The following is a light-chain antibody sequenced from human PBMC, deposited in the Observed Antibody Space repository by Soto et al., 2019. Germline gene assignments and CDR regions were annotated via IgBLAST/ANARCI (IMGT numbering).Light chain of an antibody. CDR1: SSDIGAYNY. Sequence: QSARTQPRSVSGSPGQSVAISCTGTSSDIGAYNYVSWYQQHPGKAPKLIIYDVTKRPSGVPDRFSGSKSGNTASLTISGLQAEAEADYYCCSYGGTSVFGTGTKLTVL. V-gene: IGLV2-11*01. CDR3: CSYGGTSV. J-gene: IGLJ1*01. CDR2: DVT.